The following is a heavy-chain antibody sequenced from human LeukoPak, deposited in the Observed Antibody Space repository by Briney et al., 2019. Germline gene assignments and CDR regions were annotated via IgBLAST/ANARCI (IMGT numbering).Heavy chain of an antibody. Sequence: PGGSLRLTCAASGFTFSSYAMSWVRQAPGRGLEWVSAISGSGGSTYYADSVKGRFTISRDSSKNTLYLQMNSLRIEDTAVYYCAGYNCSSTRCYTGGFDYWGQGTLVTVSS. V-gene: IGHV3-23*01. CDR2: ISGSGGST. CDR3: AGYNCSSTRCYTGGFDY. CDR1: GFTFSSYA. J-gene: IGHJ4*02. D-gene: IGHD2-2*02.